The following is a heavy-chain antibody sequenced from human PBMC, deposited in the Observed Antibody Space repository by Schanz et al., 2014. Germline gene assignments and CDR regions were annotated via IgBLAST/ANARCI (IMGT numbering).Heavy chain of an antibody. D-gene: IGHD6-19*01. CDR3: ARGGYSSGWYDRDIAHFDY. V-gene: IGHV1-18*01. CDR2: ISAYNGHT. Sequence: QVQLVQSGAEVKKPGASVKVSCKASGYTFISYGIKWVRQAPGQGLEWMGWISAYNGHTDYAQKLQGRVTLTTDTTTSTAYMELRSLRSDDTAVYYCARGGYSSGWYDRDIAHFDYGGQGTLDTVSA. CDR1: GYTFISYG. J-gene: IGHJ4*02.